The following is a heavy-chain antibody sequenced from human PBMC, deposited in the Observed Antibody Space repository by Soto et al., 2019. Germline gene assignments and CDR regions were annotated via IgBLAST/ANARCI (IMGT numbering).Heavy chain of an antibody. CDR3: ARGSRKKAAGRKSSYFDY. CDR1: GFTFSSYA. D-gene: IGHD6-19*01. CDR2: ITYDGSKK. Sequence: QVQLVESGGGVVQPGRSLSLSCAASGFTFSSYAMHCVRQAPGKGLEGVAVITYDGSKKYYADSVKGRFTISKDKSKNTLYLHINRLRAEDTAVYYCARGSRKKAAGRKSSYFDYWGQGTLVTVSS. J-gene: IGHJ4*02. V-gene: IGHV3-30-3*01.